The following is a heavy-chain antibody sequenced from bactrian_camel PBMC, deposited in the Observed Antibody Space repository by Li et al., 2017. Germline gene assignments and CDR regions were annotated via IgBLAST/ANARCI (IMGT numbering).Heavy chain of an antibody. Sequence: HVQLVESGGGSVQAGGSLNLTCAGSAYTYSSYCMYWVRQTPGKEVERVATISRGGATTYAESVKGRFTISRDNSKATVYLQLNSLKTDDTAMYYCTIGLTGGGESGQGTQVTVS. V-gene: IGHV3S1*01. CDR2: ISRGGATT. D-gene: IGHD5*01. J-gene: IGHJ4*01. CDR1: AYTYSSYC.